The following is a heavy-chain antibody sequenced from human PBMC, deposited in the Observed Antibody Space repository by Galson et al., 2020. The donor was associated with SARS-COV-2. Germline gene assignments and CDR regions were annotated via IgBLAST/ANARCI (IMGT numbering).Heavy chain of an antibody. Sequence: GGSLRLSCAASGFTFSSYGMHWVRQAPGKGLEWVAVISYDGSNKYYADSVKGRFTISRDNSKNTLYLQMNSLRAEDTAVYYCAKTVRDCSSTSCYRWVYFDYWGQGTLVTVSS. J-gene: IGHJ4*02. CDR3: AKTVRDCSSTSCYRWVYFDY. D-gene: IGHD2-2*01. CDR2: ISYDGSNK. CDR1: GFTFSSYG. V-gene: IGHV3-30*18.